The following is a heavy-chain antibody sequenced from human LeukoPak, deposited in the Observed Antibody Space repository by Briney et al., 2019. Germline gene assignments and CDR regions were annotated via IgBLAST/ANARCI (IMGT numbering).Heavy chain of an antibody. J-gene: IGHJ4*02. Sequence: GASVKVSCTVSGYTLTELSMHWVRQAPGKGLEWMGGFDPEDGETNYAQKFQGRVTMTEDTSTDTAYMELSSLRSEDTAVYYCATDPAAAGTLAIYWGQGTLVTVSS. CDR1: GYTLTELS. CDR3: ATDPAAAGTLAIY. D-gene: IGHD6-13*01. V-gene: IGHV1-24*01. CDR2: FDPEDGET.